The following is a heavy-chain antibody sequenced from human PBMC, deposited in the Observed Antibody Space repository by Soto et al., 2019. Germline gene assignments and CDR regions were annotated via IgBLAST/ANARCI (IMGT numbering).Heavy chain of an antibody. D-gene: IGHD3-22*01. CDR3: ARDVPYDSSGYYYVIFDY. V-gene: IGHV1-18*01. J-gene: IGHJ4*02. CDR2: ISAYNGNT. Sequence: ASVKVSCKASGYTFTSYGISWVRQAPGQGLEWMGWISAYNGNTNYAQKLQGRVTMTTDTSTSTAYMELRSLRSDDTAVYYCARDVPYDSSGYYYVIFDYWGQGTLVTVSS. CDR1: GYTFTSYG.